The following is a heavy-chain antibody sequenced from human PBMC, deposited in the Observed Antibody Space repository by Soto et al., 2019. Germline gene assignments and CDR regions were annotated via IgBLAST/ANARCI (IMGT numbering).Heavy chain of an antibody. CDR3: ANDYGDRNYGD. D-gene: IGHD4-17*01. Sequence: GASVKVSCKASGGTFSSYAISWVRQAPGPGLEWMGVIIPIFGTTKYAQKFQGRVTITADESTSTVYMELSSLRSEDTAVYYCANDYGDRNYGDWGQGTTVTVS. J-gene: IGHJ6*02. CDR1: GGTFSSYA. V-gene: IGHV1-69*13. CDR2: IIPIFGTT.